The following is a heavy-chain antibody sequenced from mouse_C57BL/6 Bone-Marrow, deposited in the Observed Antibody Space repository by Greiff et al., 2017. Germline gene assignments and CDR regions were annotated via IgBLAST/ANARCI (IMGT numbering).Heavy chain of an antibody. Sequence: EVHLVESGGGLVKPGGSLKLSCAASGFTFSSYAMSWVRQTPEKRLEWVATISDGGSYTYYPDNVKGRFTISRDNAKNNLYLQMSHLKSEDTARYYCARDDDYDLFDYGGQGTTLTVSS. CDR3: ARDDDYDLFDY. V-gene: IGHV5-4*01. D-gene: IGHD2-4*01. CDR2: ISDGGSYT. CDR1: GFTFSSYA. J-gene: IGHJ2*01.